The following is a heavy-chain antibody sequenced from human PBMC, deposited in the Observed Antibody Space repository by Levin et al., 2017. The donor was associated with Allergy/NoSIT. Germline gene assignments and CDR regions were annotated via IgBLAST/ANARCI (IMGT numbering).Heavy chain of an antibody. Sequence: GESLKISCAASGFTFSNYGMHWFRQAPGKGLEWVAAVSQDGGNEYYAESVQGRFIISRDNSKNTLYLQMNRLRHEDTALYSCAEDLGPPVGKLVPDNWFDPWGQGTLVTVAS. CDR3: AEDLGPPVGKLVPDNWFDP. D-gene: IGHD2-2*01. CDR1: GFTFSNYG. J-gene: IGHJ5*02. CDR2: VSQDGGNE. V-gene: IGHV3-30*18.